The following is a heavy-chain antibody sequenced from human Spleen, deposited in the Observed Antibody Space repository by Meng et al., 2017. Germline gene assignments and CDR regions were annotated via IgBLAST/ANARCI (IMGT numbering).Heavy chain of an antibody. CDR1: CGSIRSTSW. J-gene: IGHJ5*02. Sequence: QGQWREWGPGLGQPSGPLSLPCAVSCGSIRSTSWWTWVRQPPGKGLECIGEIYDSGIANYSPSLKSRITISVDRSKNQFSLRLNSVSAADTAVYYCVSGGNSYGFWFDPWGQGILVTVSS. V-gene: IGHV4-4*02. D-gene: IGHD5-18*01. CDR3: VSGGNSYGFWFDP. CDR2: IYDSGIA.